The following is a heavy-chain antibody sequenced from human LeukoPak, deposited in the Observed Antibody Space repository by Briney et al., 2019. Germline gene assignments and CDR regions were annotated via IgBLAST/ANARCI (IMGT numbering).Heavy chain of an antibody. V-gene: IGHV3-11*01. CDR1: GFTFSDYY. D-gene: IGHD2-8*01. CDR2: IGSSGSTI. Sequence: GGSLRLSCAASGFTFSDYYMSGIRQAPGGGLEGVSYIGSSGSTIYYADSVKGRFTISRDNAKNSLYLQMNSLRAEDTAVYYCARDSIVRGNIGNDMDVWGKGTTVTVSS. CDR3: ARDSIVRGNIGNDMDV. J-gene: IGHJ6*03.